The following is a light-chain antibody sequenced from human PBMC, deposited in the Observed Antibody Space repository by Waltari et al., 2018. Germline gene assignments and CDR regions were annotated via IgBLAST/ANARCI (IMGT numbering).Light chain of an antibody. Sequence: QSALTQPASVSGSPGQSITLPCTGISSDVGGYNYAPCYQQSQGKAPKLMIYDVSKLPSGVSNRFSGSKSGNTASLTISGLQAEDEADYYCSSYTSSSPYVFGTGTKVTVL. V-gene: IGLV2-14*03. CDR2: DVS. CDR1: SSDVGGYNY. J-gene: IGLJ1*01. CDR3: SSYTSSSPYV.